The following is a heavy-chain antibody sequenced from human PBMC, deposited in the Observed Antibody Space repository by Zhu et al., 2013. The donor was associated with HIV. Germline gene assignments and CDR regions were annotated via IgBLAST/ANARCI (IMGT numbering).Heavy chain of an antibody. CDR1: GYTFSGYY. J-gene: IGHJ3*02. CDR3: ARDLYSTSSRPFDI. CDR2: INPNSGGT. Sequence: QLQLVQSGPEVKKPGASVNVSCKVSGYTFSGYYIHWVRQAPGQGLEWMGWINPNSGGTNYAQKFQGRVTMTRDTSISTAYMELSRLRSDDTAVYYCARDLYSTSSRPFDIWGQGTMVTVSS. D-gene: IGHD6-6*01. V-gene: IGHV1-2*02.